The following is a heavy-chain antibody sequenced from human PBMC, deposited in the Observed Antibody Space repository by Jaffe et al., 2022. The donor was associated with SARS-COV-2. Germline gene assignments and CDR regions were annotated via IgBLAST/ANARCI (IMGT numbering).Heavy chain of an antibody. Sequence: QVQLQESGPGLVKPSETLSLTCTVSGGSISSYYWSWIRQPPGKGLEWIGYIYYSGSTNYNPSLKSRVTISVDTSKNQFSLKLSSVTAADTAVYYCARGRTFGGVIAIDAFDIWGQGTMVTVSS. V-gene: IGHV4-59*01. J-gene: IGHJ3*02. D-gene: IGHD3-16*02. CDR2: IYYSGST. CDR3: ARGRTFGGVIAIDAFDI. CDR1: GGSISSYY.